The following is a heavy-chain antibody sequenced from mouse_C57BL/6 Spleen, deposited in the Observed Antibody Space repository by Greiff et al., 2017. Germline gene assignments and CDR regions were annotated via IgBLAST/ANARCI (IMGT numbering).Heavy chain of an antibody. J-gene: IGHJ4*01. V-gene: IGHV1-66*01. Sequence: QVQLQQSGPELVKPGASVKISCKASGYSFTSYYIHWVKQRPGQGLEWIGWIYPGSGNTKYNEKFKGKATLTADTSSSTAYMQLSSLTSGDSAVYYYARGTGRDYAMDYWGQGTSVTVSS. CDR3: ARGTGRDYAMDY. CDR2: IYPGSGNT. D-gene: IGHD2-14*01. CDR1: GYSFTSYY.